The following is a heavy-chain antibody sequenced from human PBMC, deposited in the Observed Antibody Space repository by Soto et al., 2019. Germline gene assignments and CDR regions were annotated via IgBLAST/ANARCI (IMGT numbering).Heavy chain of an antibody. CDR2: INQDGSEK. CDR1: GFIFRSYW. J-gene: IGHJ4*02. D-gene: IGHD2-8*01. Sequence: EVQLVESGGGVVQPGGSVRLSCAASGFIFRSYWMSWVRQAPGQGLEWVANINQDGSEKYYVDSVRGRFIISRDNAENSMYLQMNSLSAEDTALYYCARDGVAAGLYLDNWGQGTLVTVSS. V-gene: IGHV3-7*01. CDR3: ARDGVAAGLYLDN.